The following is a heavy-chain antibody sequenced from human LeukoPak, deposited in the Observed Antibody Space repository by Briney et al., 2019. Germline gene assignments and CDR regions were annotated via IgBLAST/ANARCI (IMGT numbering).Heavy chain of an antibody. CDR3: VRDGGVSGYDLLDY. J-gene: IGHJ4*02. CDR1: GFTFSNYW. V-gene: IGHV3-7*01. Sequence: GGSLRLSCAASGFTFSNYWMTWVRQAPGKGLERVAHINQDGSKEYYMDSVKARFTISRDSAKNSLSLQMNSLRAEDTAVYYCVRDGGVSGYDLLDYWGQGTLVTVSS. CDR2: INQDGSKE. D-gene: IGHD5-12*01.